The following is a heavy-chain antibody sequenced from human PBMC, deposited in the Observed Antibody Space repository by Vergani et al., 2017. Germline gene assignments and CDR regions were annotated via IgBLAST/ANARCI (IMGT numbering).Heavy chain of an antibody. D-gene: IGHD6-19*01. Sequence: QVQLVQSGAEVKKPGSSVKVSCKASGGTFSSYAISWVRQAPGQGLEWMGRIIPILGIANYAQNFQGRVTITADKSTSTAYMELSSLRSEDTAVYYCARGSRAGTSSYYYYGMDVWGQGTTVTVSS. CDR2: IIPILGIA. V-gene: IGHV1-69*04. J-gene: IGHJ6*02. CDR3: ARGSRAGTSSYYYYGMDV. CDR1: GGTFSSYA.